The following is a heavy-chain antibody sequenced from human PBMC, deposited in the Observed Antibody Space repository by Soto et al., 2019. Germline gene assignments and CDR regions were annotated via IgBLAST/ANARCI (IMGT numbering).Heavy chain of an antibody. V-gene: IGHV3-23*01. J-gene: IGHJ4*02. CDR1: GFTFSSYA. D-gene: IGHD3-3*01. Sequence: EVQLLESGGGLVQPGGSLRLSCAASGFTFSSYAMSWVRQAPGKGLEWVSAISGSSGSTYYADSVKGRFTISRDNSKNTLYLQMNSLRAEDTAVYYCAKSGRFLEWLLKGFDYWGQGTLVTVSS. CDR3: AKSGRFLEWLLKGFDY. CDR2: ISGSSGST.